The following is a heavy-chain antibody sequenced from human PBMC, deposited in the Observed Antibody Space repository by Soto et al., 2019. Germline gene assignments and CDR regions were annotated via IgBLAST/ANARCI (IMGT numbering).Heavy chain of an antibody. Sequence: SETLSLTCTVSGGSISSSSYYWGWIRQPPGKGLEWIGSIYYSGSTYYNPSLKSRVTISVDTSKNQFSLKLSSVTAADTAVYYCARMEGAKSWNFDHWGHGTLVTVSS. CDR2: IYYSGST. D-gene: IGHD1-26*01. J-gene: IGHJ4*01. CDR1: GGSISSSSYY. V-gene: IGHV4-39*01. CDR3: ARMEGAKSWNFDH.